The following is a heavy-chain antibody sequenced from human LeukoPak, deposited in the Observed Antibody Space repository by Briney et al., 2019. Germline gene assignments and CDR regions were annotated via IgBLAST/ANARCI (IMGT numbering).Heavy chain of an antibody. CDR3: AREGGGSYYLERYFDY. CDR2: IWYDGSNK. D-gene: IGHD1-26*01. Sequence: PGGSLRLSCAASGFTFSSYGMHWVRQAPGKGLEWAAVIWYDGSNKYYADSVKGRFTISRDNSKNTLYLQMNSLRAEDTAVYYCAREGGGSYYLERYFDYWGQGTLVTVSS. CDR1: GFTFSSYG. V-gene: IGHV3-33*01. J-gene: IGHJ4*02.